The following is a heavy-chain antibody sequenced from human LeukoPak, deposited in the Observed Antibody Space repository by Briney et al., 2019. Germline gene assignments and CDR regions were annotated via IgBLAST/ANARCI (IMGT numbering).Heavy chain of an antibody. D-gene: IGHD6-19*01. J-gene: IGHJ4*02. CDR1: GFTFSSYA. V-gene: IGHV3-30-3*01. CDR3: AREGYSSGWYANYFDY. Sequence: GGSLRLSCAASGFTFSSYAMYWVGQAPGKGLEWVAVISYDGSNKYYADSVKGRFTISRDNSKNTLYLQMNSLRAEDTAVYYCAREGYSSGWYANYFDYWGQGTLVTVSS. CDR2: ISYDGSNK.